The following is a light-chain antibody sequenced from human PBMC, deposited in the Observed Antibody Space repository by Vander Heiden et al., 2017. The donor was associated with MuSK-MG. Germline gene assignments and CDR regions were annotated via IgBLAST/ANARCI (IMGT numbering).Light chain of an antibody. J-gene: IGKJ4*01. CDR2: DAS. V-gene: IGKV1-13*02. Sequence: AIQLTQSPSSLSASVGDRATITCRASQAIGSALAWYLQKPGQAPKLLIYDASGLESGVPSRFSGSGSGTDFSLTISSLQPEDFATYYCEQVNSYPLTFGGGTKVXIK. CDR3: EQVNSYPLT. CDR1: QAIGSA.